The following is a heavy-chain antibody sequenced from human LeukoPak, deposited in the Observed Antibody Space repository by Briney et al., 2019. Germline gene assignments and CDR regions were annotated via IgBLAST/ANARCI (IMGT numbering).Heavy chain of an antibody. J-gene: IGHJ5*02. D-gene: IGHD6-19*01. V-gene: IGHV3-23*01. CDR1: GFTFSSCA. CDR2: ISDGGGTT. CDR3: AKVGVAGGYYWFDP. Sequence: PGGSLRLSCAASGFTFSSCAMSWVRQAPGKGLEWVSGISDGGGTTNYADAVKGRFTISRDKSKNTLFLQMNSLRAEDTAIYYCAKVGVAGGYYWFDPWGQGTLVTVSS.